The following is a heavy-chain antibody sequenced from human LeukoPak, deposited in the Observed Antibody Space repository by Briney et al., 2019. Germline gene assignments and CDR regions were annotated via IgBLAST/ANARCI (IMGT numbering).Heavy chain of an antibody. Sequence: SETLSLTCTVSGGSISSYYWTWIRQPPGKGLEWIGYIYYTGNTNYNPSLKSRVTISLDTSKNQFSLKLSSVTAADTAVYYCARDITGDGDYWGQGTLVTVSS. CDR1: GGSISSYY. CDR2: IYYTGNT. J-gene: IGHJ4*02. D-gene: IGHD1-20*01. CDR3: ARDITGDGDY. V-gene: IGHV4-59*01.